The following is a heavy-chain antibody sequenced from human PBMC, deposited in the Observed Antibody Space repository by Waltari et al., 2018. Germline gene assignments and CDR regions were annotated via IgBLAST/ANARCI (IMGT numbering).Heavy chain of an antibody. Sequence: QVQLVQSGAEVTKPGASVTIPSKIAGYSLTDLSVHWVRQAPGKGLEWMGGFDPEDAETIVAQRFQGRVTMTEETSPETAYMELSSLSSEDTAVYFCAAKEAWGNRAFDYWGQGTLVTVSS. D-gene: IGHD7-27*01. CDR1: GYSLTDLS. J-gene: IGHJ4*02. CDR3: AAKEAWGNRAFDY. CDR2: FDPEDAET. V-gene: IGHV1-24*01.